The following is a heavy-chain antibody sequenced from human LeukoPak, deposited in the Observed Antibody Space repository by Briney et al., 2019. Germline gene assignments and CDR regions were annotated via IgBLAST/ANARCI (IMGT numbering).Heavy chain of an antibody. CDR2: INADGSTT. CDR3: ARGARQDYGSGTYYNAPDY. V-gene: IGHV3-74*01. J-gene: IGHJ4*02. Sequence: GGSLRLSCAASGFXFRSYWIHWVRQAPGKGLVWVSRINADGSTTRYADSVKGRFTISRDNARNTLYLQMNSLTAADTAVYYCARGARQDYGSGTYYNAPDYWGQGTPVTVSS. CDR1: GFXFRSYW. D-gene: IGHD3-10*01.